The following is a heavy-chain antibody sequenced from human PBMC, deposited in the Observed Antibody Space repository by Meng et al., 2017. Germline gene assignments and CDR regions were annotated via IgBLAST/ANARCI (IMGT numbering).Heavy chain of an antibody. CDR1: GGSFSGYY. D-gene: IGHD1-26*01. J-gene: IGHJ4*02. Sequence: GSLRLSCAVYGGSFSGYYWSWIRQPPGKGLEWIGEINHSGSTNYHPPLKSRVTISVDTSKNQFSLKLSSVTAADTAVYYCARGRGSYNRAAHFDYWGQGTLVTVSS. CDR3: ARGRGSYNRAAHFDY. V-gene: IGHV4-34*01. CDR2: INHSGST.